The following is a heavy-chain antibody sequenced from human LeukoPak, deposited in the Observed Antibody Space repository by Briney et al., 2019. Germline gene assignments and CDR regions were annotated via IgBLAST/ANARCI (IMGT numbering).Heavy chain of an antibody. CDR1: GFTFSSYW. CDR2: IKDDGSQK. CDR3: ARVLGFGYYMDV. Sequence: GGSLRLSCAASGFTFSSYWMAWVRQAPGKGLEWVGNIKDDGSQKYYVDSVKGRFTISRDNAKNSLYLQMNSLRAEDTAVYYCARVLGFGYYMDVWGKGTTVTVSS. V-gene: IGHV3-7*01. D-gene: IGHD3-16*01. J-gene: IGHJ6*03.